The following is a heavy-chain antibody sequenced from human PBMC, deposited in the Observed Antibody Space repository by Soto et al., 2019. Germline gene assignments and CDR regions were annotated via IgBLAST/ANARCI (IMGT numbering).Heavy chain of an antibody. V-gene: IGHV4-34*01. CDR1: GGSFSGYY. D-gene: IGHD6-6*01. CDR2: INHSGST. Sequence: QVQLQQWGAGLLKPSETLSLTCAVYGGSFSGYYWSWIRQPPGKGLEWIGEINHSGSTNYNPPLKSRVTISVDTSKNQFSLKLSSVTAADTAVYYCARGVPYYGMDVWGQGTTVTVSS. CDR3: ARGVPYYGMDV. J-gene: IGHJ6*02.